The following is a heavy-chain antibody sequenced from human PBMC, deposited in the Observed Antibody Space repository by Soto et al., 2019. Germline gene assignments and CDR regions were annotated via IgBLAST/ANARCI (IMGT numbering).Heavy chain of an antibody. CDR3: ARETYYYDSSGLGGHYFDY. CDR1: GGTFSSYA. J-gene: IGHJ4*02. Sequence: QVQLVQSGAEVKKPGSSVKVSCKASGGTFSSYAISWVRQAPGQGLEWMGGIIHIFGTANYAQKFQGRVTITADESTSTAYMELSSLRSEDTAVYYCARETYYYDSSGLGGHYFDYWGQGTLVTVSS. V-gene: IGHV1-69*01. CDR2: IIHIFGTA. D-gene: IGHD3-22*01.